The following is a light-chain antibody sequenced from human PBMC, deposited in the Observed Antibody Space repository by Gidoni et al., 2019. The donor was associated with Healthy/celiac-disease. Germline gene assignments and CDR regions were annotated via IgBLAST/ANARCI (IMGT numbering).Light chain of an antibody. CDR2: RNN. CDR1: SSNLGSNY. CDR3: AAWDDSLSGV. J-gene: IGLJ3*02. V-gene: IGLV1-47*01. Sequence: SVLTQQPAASGTPGQRVTMSCSGSSSNLGSNYVYWYQQRPGTAPKLLIYRNNQRPSGVPDRFSGSKSGTSASLAISGLRSEDEADYYWAAWDDSLSGVFGGGTNLTVL.